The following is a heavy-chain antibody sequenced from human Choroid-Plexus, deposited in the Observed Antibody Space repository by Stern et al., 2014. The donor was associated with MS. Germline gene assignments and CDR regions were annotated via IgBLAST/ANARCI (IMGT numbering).Heavy chain of an antibody. D-gene: IGHD2-15*01. CDR1: GFTFSNFG. V-gene: IGHV3-30*18. J-gene: IGHJ4*02. CDR3: AKDRQWSTYFFDY. Sequence: VQLEESGGGVAQPGRPLILSCAASGFTFSNFGMHWVRQAPGQGLEWVALISYDGSDKYYADSVKGRFTILRDNSKNTLYMHMNSLRAEDTAVYYCAKDRQWSTYFFDYWGQGSLVTVSS. CDR2: ISYDGSDK.